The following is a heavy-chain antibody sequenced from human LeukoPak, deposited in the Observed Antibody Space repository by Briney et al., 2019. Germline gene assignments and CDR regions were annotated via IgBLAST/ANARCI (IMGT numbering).Heavy chain of an antibody. CDR3: PKDISGTYLAALDY. V-gene: IGHV3-9*01. CDR1: GFSFDDYA. CDR2: ISWNSDTI. D-gene: IGHD1-26*01. J-gene: IGHJ4*02. Sequence: GRSLRLSCAASGFSFDDYAMHWVRQAPGKGLEWVSGISWNSDTIGYVDSVKGRFTISRDNAKNSLYLQMNSLRAEDTALYYCPKDISGTYLAALDYWGQGTLVTVSS.